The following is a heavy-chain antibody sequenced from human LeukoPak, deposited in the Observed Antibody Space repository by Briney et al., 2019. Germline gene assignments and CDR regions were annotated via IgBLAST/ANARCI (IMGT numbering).Heavy chain of an antibody. CDR1: GFTFSSYS. J-gene: IGHJ4*02. CDR2: IRYDGSNK. D-gene: IGHD3-22*01. Sequence: GGSLRLSCAASGFTFSSYSMNWVRQAPGKGLEWVAFIRYDGSNKYYADSVKGRFTISRDNSKNTLYLQMNSLRAEDTAVYYCAKDISQMVVPHYFDYWGQGTLVTVSS. V-gene: IGHV3-30*02. CDR3: AKDISQMVVPHYFDY.